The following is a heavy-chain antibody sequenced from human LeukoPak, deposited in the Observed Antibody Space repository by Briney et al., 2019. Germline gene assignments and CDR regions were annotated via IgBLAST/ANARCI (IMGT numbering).Heavy chain of an antibody. Sequence: GASVKVSCKASGYTFTSYDINWVRQATGQGLEWMGWMNPNSGNRGYAQKFQGRVTMTRDTTISTAYMELSGLRYEDTAVYYCARVYGDIDYWGQGTLVTVPP. CDR3: ARVYGDIDY. J-gene: IGHJ4*02. CDR1: GYTFTSYD. V-gene: IGHV1-8*01. CDR2: MNPNSGNR. D-gene: IGHD2/OR15-2a*01.